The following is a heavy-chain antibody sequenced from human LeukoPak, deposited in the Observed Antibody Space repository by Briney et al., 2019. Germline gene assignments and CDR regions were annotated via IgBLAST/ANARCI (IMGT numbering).Heavy chain of an antibody. Sequence: SETLSLTCAVYGGSFSGYYWSWIRQTPGKGLEWIGNKYYSGSTYYNPSLKSRVTISVDTSKNQFFLKLSSVTAADTAVYYCARVVKYSGSYYGDYWGQGALVIVSS. CDR2: KYYSGST. V-gene: IGHV4-34*01. CDR1: GGSFSGYY. CDR3: ARVVKYSGSYYGDY. D-gene: IGHD1-26*01. J-gene: IGHJ4*02.